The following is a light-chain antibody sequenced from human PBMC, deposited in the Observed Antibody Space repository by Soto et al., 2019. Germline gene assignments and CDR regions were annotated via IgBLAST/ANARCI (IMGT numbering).Light chain of an antibody. CDR1: QSVSSN. J-gene: IGKJ1*01. CDR3: QQYNNWPQT. CDR2: GAS. Sequence: IVMTQSPVTLSFSPGERATLSCRASQSVSSNLAWYQQKPGQAPRLLIYGASTRATGIPARFSGSGSGTEFTLTISSLQSEDFAVYYCQQYNNWPQTFGQGTKVDIK. V-gene: IGKV3-15*01.